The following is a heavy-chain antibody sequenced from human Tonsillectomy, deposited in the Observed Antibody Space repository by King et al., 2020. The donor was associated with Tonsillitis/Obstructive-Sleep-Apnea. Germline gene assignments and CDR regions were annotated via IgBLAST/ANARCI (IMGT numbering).Heavy chain of an antibody. J-gene: IGHJ4*02. CDR2: ISYDGSNK. CDR3: ARDESVAGVH. D-gene: IGHD1-1*01. CDR1: GFTFSSYA. V-gene: IGHV3-30*01. Sequence: VQLVESGGGVVQPGRSLRLSCAASGFTFSSYAMHWVRQAPGKGLEWVAVISYDGSNKYYADSVKGRFTISRDNSKNTRYLQMNSLRAEDTAVYYCARDESVAGVHWGQGTLVTVSS.